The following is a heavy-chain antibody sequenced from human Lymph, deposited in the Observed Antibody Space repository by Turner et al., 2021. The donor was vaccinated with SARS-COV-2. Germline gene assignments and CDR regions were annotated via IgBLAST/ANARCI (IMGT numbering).Heavy chain of an antibody. J-gene: IGHJ5*02. CDR3: ARNVFAGYSSSWYLSDWFDP. Sequence: QVQLVQSGAEVKKPGASVTVSCKASGYTFTSYDINWVRQATGQGLEWMGWMHPNSGNTGYAQKFQGRVTMTRNTYISTAYMELSSLRSEDTAVYYCARNVFAGYSSSWYLSDWFDPWGQGTLVTVSS. D-gene: IGHD6-13*01. V-gene: IGHV1-8*01. CDR2: MHPNSGNT. CDR1: GYTFTSYD.